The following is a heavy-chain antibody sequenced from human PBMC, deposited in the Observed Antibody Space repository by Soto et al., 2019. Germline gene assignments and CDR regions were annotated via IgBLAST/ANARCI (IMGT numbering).Heavy chain of an antibody. V-gene: IGHV3-11*06. D-gene: IGHD2-15*01. Sequence: QEQLVESGGGLVKPGGSLRLSCAASGFNLDDYYMSWIRQAPGKGLEYIAYISSLNQYNNYADSVKGRFTISIDKAKNSLELQMSSLRSEDTAVYCCVRIVARRDFDFWGRGTLVSVSS. CDR3: VRIVARRDFDF. CDR2: ISSLNQYN. J-gene: IGHJ4*02. CDR1: GFNLDDYY.